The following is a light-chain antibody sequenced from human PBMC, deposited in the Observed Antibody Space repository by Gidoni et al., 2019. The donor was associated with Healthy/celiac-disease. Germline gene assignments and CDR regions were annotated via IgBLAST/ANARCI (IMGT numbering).Light chain of an antibody. CDR2: GAS. CDR1: QSVSSN. CDR3: QQYNNWPPVLIT. V-gene: IGKV3-15*01. Sequence: EIVITQSPATLSVSPGERATLSCRASQSVSSNLAWYQQKPGQAPRLLIYGASTRATGIPARFSGSGSGTEFTLTISSLQSEDFAVYYCQQYNNWPPVLITFGQGTRLEIK. J-gene: IGKJ5*01.